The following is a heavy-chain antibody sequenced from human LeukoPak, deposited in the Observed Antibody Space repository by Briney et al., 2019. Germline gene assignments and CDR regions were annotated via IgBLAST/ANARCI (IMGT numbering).Heavy chain of an antibody. CDR1: GGSISSYY. Sequence: SETLSLTCTVSGGSISSYYWSWIRQPPGKGPEWVGCIYYSGSTNYNPSLKSRVTISVDTSKNQFSLKLSSVTAADTAVYYCAREGQLWSIDYWGQGTLVTVSS. D-gene: IGHD5-18*01. CDR2: IYYSGST. CDR3: AREGQLWSIDY. V-gene: IGHV4-59*01. J-gene: IGHJ4*02.